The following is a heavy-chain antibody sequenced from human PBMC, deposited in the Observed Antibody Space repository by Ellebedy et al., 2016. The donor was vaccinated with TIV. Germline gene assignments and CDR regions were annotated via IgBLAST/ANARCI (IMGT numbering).Heavy chain of an antibody. CDR3: ARDAPSSSNRNYYYYGMDV. V-gene: IGHV1-3*01. CDR2: INAGNGNT. D-gene: IGHD6-13*01. J-gene: IGHJ6*02. Sequence: ASVKVSCKGSGYSFTSYAMHWVRQAPGQRLEWMGWINAGNGNTKYSQKLQGRVTMTTDTSTSTAYMELRSLRSDDTAVYYCARDAPSSSNRNYYYYGMDVWGQGTTVTVSS. CDR1: GYSFTSYA.